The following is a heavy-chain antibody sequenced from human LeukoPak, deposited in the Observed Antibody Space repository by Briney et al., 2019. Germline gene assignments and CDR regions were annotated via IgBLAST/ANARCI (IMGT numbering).Heavy chain of an antibody. Sequence: SETLSLTCTVSGGSMTTHHGNWIRQTPGKGLEWIGYVFDSGRTKENPSLKSRVTLSADTSKNQLSLRLSSVTAADTAVYYCTTIKRGNIFWYFDFWGQGILVTVSS. CDR1: GGSMTTHH. D-gene: IGHD5-18*01. J-gene: IGHJ4*02. V-gene: IGHV4-59*11. CDR3: TTIKRGNIFWYFDF. CDR2: VFDSGRT.